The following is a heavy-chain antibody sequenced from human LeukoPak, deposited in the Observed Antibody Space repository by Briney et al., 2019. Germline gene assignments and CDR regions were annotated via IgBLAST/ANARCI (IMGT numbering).Heavy chain of an antibody. CDR2: ISFIIST. D-gene: IGHD1-1*01. CDR3: GKKYGLPTTTERSVQY. Sequence: GGSPRLSCAASGFNFSSFGVNWVRQGPGEGLEWGSGISFIISTWSADSVKGRFTISRDNSKYTLYLQMNSLRAEDTAIYYCGKKYGLPTTTERSVQYWGQGALVTVSS. CDR1: GFNFSSFG. J-gene: IGHJ4*02. V-gene: IGHV3-23*01.